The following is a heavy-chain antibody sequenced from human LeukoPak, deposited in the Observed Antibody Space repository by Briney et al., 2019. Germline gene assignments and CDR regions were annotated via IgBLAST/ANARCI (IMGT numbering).Heavy chain of an antibody. CDR2: LGGSGINT. D-gene: IGHD3-10*01. J-gene: IGHJ6*02. CDR1: GFTFSNYA. V-gene: IGHV3-23*01. CDR3: AKKTSGSLSYYYGMDA. Sequence: GGSLRLSCAASGFTFSNYAMSWVRQAPGKGLEWVSALGGSGINTYYADSVKGRFTISRDNSKNTVYLQMNSLNAEDTAIYYCAKKTSGSLSYYYGMDAWGQGTTVTVSS.